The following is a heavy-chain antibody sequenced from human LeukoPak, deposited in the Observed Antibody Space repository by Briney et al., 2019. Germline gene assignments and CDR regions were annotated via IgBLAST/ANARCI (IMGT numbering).Heavy chain of an antibody. Sequence: SETLSLTCTVSGYSISSGYYWGWIRQPPGKGLEWIGSIYHSGSTYYNPSLKSRVTISVDTSKNHFSLKLSSVTAADTAVYYCAREPLVPAAVGIDYWGQGTLVTVSS. V-gene: IGHV4-38-2*02. J-gene: IGHJ4*02. CDR1: GYSISSGYY. D-gene: IGHD2-2*01. CDR2: IYHSGST. CDR3: AREPLVPAAVGIDY.